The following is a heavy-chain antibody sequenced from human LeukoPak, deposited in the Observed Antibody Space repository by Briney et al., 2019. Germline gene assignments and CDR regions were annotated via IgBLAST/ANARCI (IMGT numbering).Heavy chain of an antibody. Sequence: QPGGSLRLSCAASGFTFSNFGMHWVRQAPGKGLEWMAVISYDGSNKYHADSVKGRFTISRDNSKNTLYLQMNSLRAEDTAVYYCAKDLSAYTEALFDYWGQGTLVTVSS. CDR2: ISYDGSNK. D-gene: IGHD1-1*01. CDR1: GFTFSNFG. CDR3: AKDLSAYTEALFDY. V-gene: IGHV3-30*18. J-gene: IGHJ4*02.